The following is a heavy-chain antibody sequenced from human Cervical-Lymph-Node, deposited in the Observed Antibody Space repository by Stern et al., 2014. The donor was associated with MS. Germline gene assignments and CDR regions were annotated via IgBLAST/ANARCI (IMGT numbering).Heavy chain of an antibody. J-gene: IGHJ4*02. CDR1: GFTVSRDY. Sequence: EVQLVESGGGVIQPGGSLRLSCTASGFTVSRDYMTWVRQAPGQGLELFSLITNVGSTFYTDSVKGRFTISRDDSKNTVYLHMTSLRAEDTAMYYCARDTSSPERSDWWGQGTLVTVSS. CDR3: ARDTSSPERSDW. CDR2: ITNVGST. V-gene: IGHV3-53*01. D-gene: IGHD1-1*01.